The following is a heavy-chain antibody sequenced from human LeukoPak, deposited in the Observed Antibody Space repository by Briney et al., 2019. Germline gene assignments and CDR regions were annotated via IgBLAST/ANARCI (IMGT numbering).Heavy chain of an antibody. CDR3: AREYYYDSSGYYRYWYFDL. Sequence: ASVKVSCKASGYTFNSYYMHWVRQAPGQGLEWMGIINPSGGSTSYAQKFQGRVTMTRDTSTSPVYMELSSLRSEDTAVYYCAREYYYDSSGYYRYWYFDLWGRGTLVTVSS. V-gene: IGHV1-46*02. D-gene: IGHD3-22*01. CDR1: GYTFNSYY. J-gene: IGHJ2*01. CDR2: INPSGGST.